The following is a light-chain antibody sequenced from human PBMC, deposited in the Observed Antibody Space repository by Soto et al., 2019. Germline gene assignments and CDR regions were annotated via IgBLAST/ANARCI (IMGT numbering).Light chain of an antibody. CDR2: DVS. CDR1: SSDVGGYNY. V-gene: IGLV2-14*03. Sequence: QSVLTQPASVSGSPRQSITISCTGTSSDVGGYNYVSWHQQHPGKAPKLMIYDVSNRPSGVSNRFSGSKSGNTASLTISGLQAEDEADYYCSSFSSSSTNYVFGTGTKLTVL. CDR3: SSFSSSSTNYV. J-gene: IGLJ1*01.